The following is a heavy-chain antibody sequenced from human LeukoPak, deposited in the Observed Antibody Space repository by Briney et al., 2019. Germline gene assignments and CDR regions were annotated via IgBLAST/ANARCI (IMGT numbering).Heavy chain of an antibody. CDR3: AKGWGIPIFGVVTN. CDR2: ISYDGSNK. J-gene: IGHJ4*02. CDR1: GFTFSNYW. D-gene: IGHD3-3*01. Sequence: GGSLRLSCAASGFTFSNYWMNWVRQAPGKGLEWVAVISYDGSNKYFADSVKGRFTISRDNSKNTLYLQMNSLRAEDTAVYYCAKGWGIPIFGVVTNWGQGTLVTVSS. V-gene: IGHV3-30*18.